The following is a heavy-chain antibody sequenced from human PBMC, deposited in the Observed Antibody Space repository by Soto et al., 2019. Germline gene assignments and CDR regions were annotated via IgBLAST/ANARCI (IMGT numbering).Heavy chain of an antibody. CDR1: GDSVRSHY. CDR2: ISYTGGS. Sequence: QVQLQESGPGLVKPSETLSLTCAVSGDSVRSHYWSWIRQPPGKGLEWIGYISYTGGSNYNPALESRVTISLDTSKRQFSLTLTSLTAADTAVYYCGRAVDSAMVDNWIDPWGQGTLVTVSS. D-gene: IGHD5-18*01. J-gene: IGHJ5*02. CDR3: GRAVDSAMVDNWIDP. V-gene: IGHV4-59*02.